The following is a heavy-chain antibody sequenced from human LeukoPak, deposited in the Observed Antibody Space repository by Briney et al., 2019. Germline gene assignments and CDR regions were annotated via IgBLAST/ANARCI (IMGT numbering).Heavy chain of an antibody. CDR2: ISYDGSNK. CDR3: AKVDYYDSSGNYPNWFDP. D-gene: IGHD3-22*01. J-gene: IGHJ5*02. CDR1: GFTFSSYA. Sequence: GGSLRLSCEVSGFTFSSYAMHWVRQAPGKGLEWVAVISYDGSNKYYADSVKGRFTISRDNYKNTLYLQMNSLRAEDTAVYYCAKVDYYDSSGNYPNWFDPWGQGTLVTVSS. V-gene: IGHV3-30*04.